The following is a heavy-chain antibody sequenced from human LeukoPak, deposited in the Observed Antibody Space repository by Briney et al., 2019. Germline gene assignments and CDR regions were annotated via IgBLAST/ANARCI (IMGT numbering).Heavy chain of an antibody. J-gene: IGHJ4*02. CDR2: ITHSGNI. CDR3: APIYGDYSDFDS. V-gene: IGHV4-34*01. D-gene: IGHD4-17*01. Sequence: SETLSLTCAVYGGSFSSYYWSWVRQAPGKGLEWIGEITHSGNIHYNPSLKSRVTISIDTSKNQFSLGLTSVAAADTAVYYCAPIYGDYSDFDSWGQGTLVTVSS. CDR1: GGSFSSYY.